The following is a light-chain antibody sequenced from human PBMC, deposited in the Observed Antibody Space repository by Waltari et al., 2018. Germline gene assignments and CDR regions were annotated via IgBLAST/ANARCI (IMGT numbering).Light chain of an antibody. V-gene: IGKV1-39*01. Sequence: DIQMTQSPSSLSASVGARVTITCRASQSISSYLNWYQQKPGKAPKLLIYAASSLQSGVPSRFSGSGSGTDFTLTISSPQPEDFATYYCQQSYSTPDTFGPGTKVDIK. CDR1: QSISSY. CDR3: QQSYSTPDT. CDR2: AAS. J-gene: IGKJ3*01.